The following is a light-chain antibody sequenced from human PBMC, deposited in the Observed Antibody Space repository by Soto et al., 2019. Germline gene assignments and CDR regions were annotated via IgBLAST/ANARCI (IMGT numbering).Light chain of an antibody. J-gene: IGKJ1*01. CDR3: QQYNNWPPT. CDR1: QSVSNN. CDR2: GAS. V-gene: IGKV3-15*01. Sequence: VITHSPATQTVSPGESATLSCRASQSVSNNLAWYQQKPGQAPRLLMYGASTRATGIPARFSGSGSGTEFTLTISSLLSEDFAVYYCQQYNNWPPTFGQGSKV.